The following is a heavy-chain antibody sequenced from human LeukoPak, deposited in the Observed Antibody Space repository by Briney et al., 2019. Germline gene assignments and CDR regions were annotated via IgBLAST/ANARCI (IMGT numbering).Heavy chain of an antibody. J-gene: IGHJ5*02. CDR2: IYYSGST. V-gene: IGHV4-59*12. CDR1: GGSISSYY. Sequence: SETLSLTCTVSGGSISSYYWSWIRQPPGKGLEWIGYIYYSGSTNYNPSLKSRVTISVDTSKNQFSLKLSSVTAADTAVYYCARSIRPTNNWFDPWGQGTLVTVSS. CDR3: ARSIRPTNNWFDP.